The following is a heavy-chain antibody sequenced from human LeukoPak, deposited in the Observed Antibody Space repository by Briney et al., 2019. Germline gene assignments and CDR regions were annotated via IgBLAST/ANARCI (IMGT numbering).Heavy chain of an antibody. CDR3: ARVGCSGVTCYSRDFDF. CDR1: GGSFSGYY. CDR2: INHSGST. V-gene: IGHV4-34*01. J-gene: IGHJ4*02. Sequence: PSETPSLTCAVYGGSFSGYYWSWIRQPPGKGLEWIAEINHSGSTNYNPSLKSRVTISVDTSKNQFSLNLSSVTAADTAVYYCARVGCSGVTCYSRDFDFWGQGNLVSVSS. D-gene: IGHD2-15*01.